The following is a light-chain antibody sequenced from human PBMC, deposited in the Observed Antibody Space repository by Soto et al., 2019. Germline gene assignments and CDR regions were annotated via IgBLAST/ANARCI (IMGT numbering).Light chain of an antibody. CDR2: GAS. V-gene: IGKV3-20*01. CDR3: HKYDNAPQT. Sequence: ELVLMQSPGTLSLSPGEIATLSCRASQTLRRTYIAWYQQKPGQAPRVLIYGASKRATGIPDRFSGSGSATDFSLTISRLEPEDFAVYYCHKYDNAPQTYGQGTKVEIK. J-gene: IGKJ2*01. CDR1: QTLRRTY.